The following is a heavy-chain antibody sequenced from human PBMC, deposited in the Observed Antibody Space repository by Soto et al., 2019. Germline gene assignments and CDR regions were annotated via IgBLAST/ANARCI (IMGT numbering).Heavy chain of an antibody. D-gene: IGHD2-21*02. J-gene: IGHJ6*02. V-gene: IGHV3-48*02. CDR2: ISSSSSTI. CDR1: GFTFSSYS. CDR3: ARLPVVTPHQQPPMYYGMDV. Sequence: PGGSLRLSCAASGFTFSSYSMNLVRQAPGKGLEWVSYISSSSSTIYYADSVKGRFTISRDNAKNSLYLQMNSLRDEDTAVYYCARLPVVTPHQQPPMYYGMDVWGQGTTVTVSS.